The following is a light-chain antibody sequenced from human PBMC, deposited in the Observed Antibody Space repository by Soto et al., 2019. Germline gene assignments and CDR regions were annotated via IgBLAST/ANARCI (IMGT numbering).Light chain of an antibody. J-gene: IGLJ1*01. V-gene: IGLV1-44*01. Sequence: QSVLTQPPSASGTPGQRVTISCSGGNSNIGSNTVNWYQHLPGTAPKLLIYINNQPPSGVPDRFSGSKSGTSASLAISGLQSGDEADYYCAAWDDILNGDVFGTGTKVTVL. CDR3: AAWDDILNGDV. CDR2: INN. CDR1: NSNIGSNT.